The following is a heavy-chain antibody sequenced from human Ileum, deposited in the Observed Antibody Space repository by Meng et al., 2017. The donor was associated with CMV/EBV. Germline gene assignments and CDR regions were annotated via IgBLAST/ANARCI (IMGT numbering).Heavy chain of an antibody. V-gene: IGHV4-30-4*01. CDR1: DASLIGVDYR. Sequence: GHGLVTLSQPVSNTCVVFDASLIGVDYRWIWIRPVPGKGLEWIGYTYYTGTTYVNSALQSRISISVDTSRNHFSLQMRSVTAADTAVYYCARATPTYASSGYRYDHWGQGTLVTVSS. J-gene: IGHJ4*02. CDR2: TYYTGTT. CDR3: ARATPTYASSGYRYDH. D-gene: IGHD3-22*01.